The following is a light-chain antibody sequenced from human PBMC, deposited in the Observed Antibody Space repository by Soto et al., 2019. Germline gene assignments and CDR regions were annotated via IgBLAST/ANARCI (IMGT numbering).Light chain of an antibody. J-gene: IGLJ1*01. Sequence: QSALTQPPSASGSPGQSVTISCTGTSSDVGGYNYVSWYQQHPGKAPKLMIYEVSKRPSGVPDRFSGSKSGNTASLTVSGLQAEDEAVYYCSSYGGSNDYVFGTGTKLTVL. CDR2: EVS. CDR3: SSYGGSNDYV. CDR1: SSDVGGYNY. V-gene: IGLV2-8*01.